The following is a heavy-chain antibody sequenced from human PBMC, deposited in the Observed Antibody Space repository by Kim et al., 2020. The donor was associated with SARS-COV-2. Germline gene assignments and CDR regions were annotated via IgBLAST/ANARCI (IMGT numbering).Heavy chain of an antibody. CDR3: ASLSTGCVWDKFDY. Sequence: GGSLRLSCVASGFTFSSYWMHWVRQAPGKGLVWVSRVTSDGSSTSYADSVKGRFTISRDNARNTLYLQMNSLRAEDTAVYYCASLSTGCVWDKFDYWGQGTLVTVSS. CDR2: VTSDGSST. CDR1: GFTFSSYW. J-gene: IGHJ4*02. V-gene: IGHV3-74*01. D-gene: IGHD1-26*01.